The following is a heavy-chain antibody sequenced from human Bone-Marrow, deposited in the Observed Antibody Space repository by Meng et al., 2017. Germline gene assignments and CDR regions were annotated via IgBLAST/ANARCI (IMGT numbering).Heavy chain of an antibody. J-gene: IGHJ4*02. D-gene: IGHD5-12*01. Sequence: GGSLRLSCAASGFTFSDYYMSWIRQAPGKGLEWVSYIISSGSTIYYADSVKGRFTISRDNDKNTLYLQVNSLRAEDTAVYYCERVGRAYDRGLFDYWGQGTLVTVSS. CDR1: GFTFSDYY. CDR3: ERVGRAYDRGLFDY. CDR2: IISSGSTI. V-gene: IGHV3-11*01.